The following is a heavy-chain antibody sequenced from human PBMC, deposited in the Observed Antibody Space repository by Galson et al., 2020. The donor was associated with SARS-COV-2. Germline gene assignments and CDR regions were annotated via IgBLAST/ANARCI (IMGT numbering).Heavy chain of an antibody. J-gene: IGHJ1*01. V-gene: IGHV4-61*03. CDR2: INYSGST. D-gene: IGHD3-22*01. CDR3: AHFFDIIGYCVAEYCSP. Sequence: SSETLSLTCILSGLSVNSGYHDWSWILQSPGKGLEWIGYINYSGSTNYNPSLKSRVTISIDTAKNHCSLKLSSVTAADTAVYYCAHFFDIIGYCVAEYCSPWGQGPLVTVSS. CDR1: GLSVNSGYHD.